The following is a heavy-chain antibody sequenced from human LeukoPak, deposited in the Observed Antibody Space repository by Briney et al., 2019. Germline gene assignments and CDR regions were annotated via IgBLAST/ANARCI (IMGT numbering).Heavy chain of an antibody. CDR2: ISYDGNHK. D-gene: IGHD1-26*01. Sequence: QPGGSLRLSCAASGFTSSSGMHWVRQAPGKGLEWVAVISYDGNHKYYGDSVKGRFTISRDNSRNTLYLQMDSLKTEDTAVYYCAKGELHFNTCSFDYWGQGTLVTVSS. CDR1: GFTSSSG. CDR3: AKGELHFNTCSFDY. V-gene: IGHV3-30*18. J-gene: IGHJ4*02.